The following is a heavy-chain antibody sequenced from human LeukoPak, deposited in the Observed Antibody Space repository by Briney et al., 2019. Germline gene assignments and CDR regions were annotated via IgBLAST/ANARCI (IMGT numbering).Heavy chain of an antibody. Sequence: VGSLRLSCEASGFILSSYSMNWVRQAPGKGLEWVSSISSSGSYIFYADSVKGRFTISRDTAKNSLYLRMNSLRAEDTAVYYCARPKTIQLDAMDVWGKGTTVTVSP. J-gene: IGHJ6*04. CDR3: ARPKTIQLDAMDV. V-gene: IGHV3-21*01. D-gene: IGHD5-24*01. CDR2: ISSSGSYI. CDR1: GFILSSYS.